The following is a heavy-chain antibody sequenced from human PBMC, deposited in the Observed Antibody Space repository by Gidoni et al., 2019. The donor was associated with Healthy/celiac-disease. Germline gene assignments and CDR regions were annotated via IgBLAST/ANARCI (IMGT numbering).Heavy chain of an antibody. V-gene: IGHV4-31*03. J-gene: IGHJ2*01. D-gene: IGHD4-17*01. CDR3: ARGATVTSSWYFDL. CDR2: IYYSGST. CDR1: GGSISSGGYY. Sequence: QVQLQESGPGLVKPSQTLSLTCPVSGGSISSGGYYWSWIRQHPGKGLEWIGYIYYSGSTYYNPSLKSRVTISVDTSKNQFSLKLSSVTAADTAVYYCARGATVTSSWYFDLWGRGTLVTVSS.